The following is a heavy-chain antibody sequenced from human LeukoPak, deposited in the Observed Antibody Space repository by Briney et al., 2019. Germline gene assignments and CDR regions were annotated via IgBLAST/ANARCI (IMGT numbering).Heavy chain of an antibody. CDR3: ARGNDYFDY. V-gene: IGHV3-30*04. Sequence: PGGSLRLSCAASGFTFSTYAMHWVRQAPGKGLEWVAAISYDGSNKNYADSVKGRFTISRDNAKNSLYLQMNSLRAEDTAVYYCARGNDYFDYWGQGTLVTVSS. J-gene: IGHJ4*02. CDR2: ISYDGSNK. CDR1: GFTFSTYA.